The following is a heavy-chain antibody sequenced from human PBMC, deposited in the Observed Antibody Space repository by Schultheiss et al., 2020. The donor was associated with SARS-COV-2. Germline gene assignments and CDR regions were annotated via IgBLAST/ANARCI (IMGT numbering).Heavy chain of an antibody. D-gene: IGHD1-7*01. CDR3: ARAAGTTSLYYYYGMDV. Sequence: GGSLRLSCAASGFTVSSNYMSWVRQAPGKGLEWVSYISSSGSTIYYADSVKGRFTISRDNSKNTLYLQMNSLRAEDTAVYYCARAAGTTSLYYYYGMDVWGQGTTVTVAS. V-gene: IGHV3-11*01. CDR1: GFTVSSNY. CDR2: ISSSGSTI. J-gene: IGHJ6*02.